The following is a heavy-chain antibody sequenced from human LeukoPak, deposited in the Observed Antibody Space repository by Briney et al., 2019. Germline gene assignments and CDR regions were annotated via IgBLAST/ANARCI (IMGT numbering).Heavy chain of an antibody. V-gene: IGHV3-23*01. D-gene: IGHD2-15*01. Sequence: GGSLRLSCAASGFTFSSYAMSWVRQAPGKGLEWVSAISGSGGSTYYADSVKGRFTISRDNSKNTLYLQMNSLRAEDTAVYYCAKGYSALPYSGVFYWGQGILVTVSS. CDR2: ISGSGGST. CDR1: GFTFSSYA. J-gene: IGHJ4*02. CDR3: AKGYSALPYSGVFY.